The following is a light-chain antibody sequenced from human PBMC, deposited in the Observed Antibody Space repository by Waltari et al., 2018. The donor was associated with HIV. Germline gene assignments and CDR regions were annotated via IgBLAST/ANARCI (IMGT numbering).Light chain of an antibody. J-gene: IGLJ3*02. V-gene: IGLV3-25*03. Sequence: SSELTQPPPVSLSPSQTARITCSRIAFPTQYAYWYQQKPGQAPVLVIYKDSERPSGIPERFSGSSSGTTVTLTISGVQAEDEADYYCQSADSSGTYMVFGGGTKLTVL. CDR3: QSADSSGTYMV. CDR2: KDS. CDR1: AFPTQY.